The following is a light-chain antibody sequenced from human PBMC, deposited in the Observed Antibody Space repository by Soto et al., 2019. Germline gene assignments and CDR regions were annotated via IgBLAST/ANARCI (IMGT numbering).Light chain of an antibody. CDR2: AAS. CDR1: QSISSY. CDR3: QQSYSTPRT. V-gene: IGKV1-39*01. J-gene: IGKJ1*01. Sequence: DIQMTQSPSSLSASVGDRVTITCRASQSISSYLNWYQQKPGKAPKLLIYAASSLQSGDPSRFSGSGSGKDFTLTISSLQPEDFATYYCQQSYSTPRTFGQGTKVEIK.